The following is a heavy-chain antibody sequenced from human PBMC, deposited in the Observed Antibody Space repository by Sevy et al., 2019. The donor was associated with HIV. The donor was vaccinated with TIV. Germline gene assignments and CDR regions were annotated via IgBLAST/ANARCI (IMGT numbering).Heavy chain of an antibody. V-gene: IGHV4-34*01. CDR2: INHSGST. CDR3: ARWRGTRVTMIVVVVTGYFDN. Sequence: SDTLSLTCGVYGGSFSDYSWSWIRQPPGKGLEWIGEINHSGSTNYNPSLKSRVTISIDMSKNQFSLRLSSVTAADTAVYYCARWRGTRVTMIVVVVTGYFDNWGQGTLVTVSS. CDR1: GGSFSDYS. D-gene: IGHD3-22*01. J-gene: IGHJ4*02.